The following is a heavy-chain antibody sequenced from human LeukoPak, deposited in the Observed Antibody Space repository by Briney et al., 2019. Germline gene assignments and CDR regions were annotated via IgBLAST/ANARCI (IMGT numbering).Heavy chain of an antibody. CDR1: GFTFSSYS. V-gene: IGHV3-21*01. CDR3: ARASYYYDSSGYSP. D-gene: IGHD3-22*01. Sequence: KAGGSLRLSCAASGFTFSSYSMNWVRQAPGKGLEWVSSISSSSSYIYYADSVKGRFTISRDNAKNSLYLQMNSLRAEDTAVYYCARASYYYDSSGYSPWGQGTLVTVSS. CDR2: ISSSSSYI. J-gene: IGHJ5*02.